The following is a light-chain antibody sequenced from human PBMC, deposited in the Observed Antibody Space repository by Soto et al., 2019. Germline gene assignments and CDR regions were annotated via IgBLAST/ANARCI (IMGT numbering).Light chain of an antibody. V-gene: IGLV2-23*02. CDR1: NNDVGAYNL. J-gene: IGLJ1*01. CDR3: SSYAGSGEV. Sequence: QSALTQAASVFGAPGQSITISLPGNNNDVGAYNLVSWYQQYPGKAPQLMIYEVATRPSGVSNRFSASKSGNTASLTISGLQAEDEAEYYCSSYAGSGEVFGTG. CDR2: EVA.